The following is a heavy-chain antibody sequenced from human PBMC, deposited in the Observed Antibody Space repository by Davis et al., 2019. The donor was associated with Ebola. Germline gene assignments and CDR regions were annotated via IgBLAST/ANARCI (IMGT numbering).Heavy chain of an antibody. CDR3: ARGGGYGEYGMDV. D-gene: IGHD6-25*01. J-gene: IGHJ6*02. CDR2: INHSGRT. CDR1: GVSFSGYY. Sequence: MPPESLSPACVVYGVSFSGYYWNWIRQLPGKGLEWIGEINHSGRTNYNPSLKSRVTMSVDTSKNQFSLRVRSVTAADTAVYYCARGGGYGEYGMDVWGQGTTVTVSS. V-gene: IGHV4-34*01.